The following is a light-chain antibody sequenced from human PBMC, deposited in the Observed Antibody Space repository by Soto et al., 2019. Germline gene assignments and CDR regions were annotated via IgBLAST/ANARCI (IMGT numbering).Light chain of an antibody. CDR1: QSVRSSY. J-gene: IGKJ4*01. CDR2: GAS. Sequence: EVVLTLSPGTLSLSPEERATLSCRASQSVRSSYLAWYQQKPGQTPRLLIYGASSRATGIPDRFSGSGSGTDFTLTISRLEPEDFAVYYCQHYGSSPLTFGGGTKVAIK. V-gene: IGKV3-20*01. CDR3: QHYGSSPLT.